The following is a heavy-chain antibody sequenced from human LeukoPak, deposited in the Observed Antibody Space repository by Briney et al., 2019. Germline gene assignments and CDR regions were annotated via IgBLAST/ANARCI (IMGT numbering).Heavy chain of an antibody. CDR3: ARGLDCSSTSCNRFDP. Sequence: EASVKVSCKASGYTFTGYYMHWVRPAPGQGLEWMGWINPNSGGTNYAQKFQGRVTMTRDTSISTAYMELSRLRSDDTAVYYCARGLDCSSTSCNRFDPWGQGTLVTVSS. D-gene: IGHD2-2*01. CDR1: GYTFTGYY. V-gene: IGHV1-2*02. J-gene: IGHJ5*02. CDR2: INPNSGGT.